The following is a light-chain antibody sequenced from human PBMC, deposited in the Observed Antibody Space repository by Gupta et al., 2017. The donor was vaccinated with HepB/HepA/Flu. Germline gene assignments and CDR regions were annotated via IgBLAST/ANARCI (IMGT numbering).Light chain of an antibody. J-gene: IGKJ5*01. CDR3: QQHSNWPPVT. Sequence: EIVLTQSPATLSLSPGERATLSCRASQSVSSYLAWYQQKPGQAPRLLIYDASNRATGIPARFGGSGSGTDFTLTISSLEPEDFAVYYCQQHSNWPPVTFGQGTPLEIK. CDR2: DAS. V-gene: IGKV3-11*01. CDR1: QSVSSY.